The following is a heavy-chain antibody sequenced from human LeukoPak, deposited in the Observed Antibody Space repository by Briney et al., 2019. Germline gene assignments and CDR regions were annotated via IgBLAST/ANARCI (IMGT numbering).Heavy chain of an antibody. D-gene: IGHD2-21*01. J-gene: IGHJ3*02. CDR2: IYSDGNT. V-gene: IGHV3-66*01. Sequence: GGSLRLSCAASGFTVSSNFMSWVRQAPGKRLEWVSVIYSDGNTYYPDSVKGRFTISRDNSKNTLYLQMNSLRSEDTAVYYCQLFHSVGAFDIWGQGTMVTVSS. CDR1: GFTVSSNF. CDR3: QLFHSVGAFDI.